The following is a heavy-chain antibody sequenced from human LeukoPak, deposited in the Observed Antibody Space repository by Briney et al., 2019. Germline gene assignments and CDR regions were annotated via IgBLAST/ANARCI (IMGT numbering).Heavy chain of an antibody. J-gene: IGHJ4*02. Sequence: PSETLSLTCAVYGGSSSGYYWSWIRQPPGKGLEWIGEINHSGSTNYNPSLKSRVTISVDTSKNQFSLKLSSVTAADTAVYYCARVEVGATGDQMYYFDYWGQGTLVTVSS. D-gene: IGHD1-26*01. CDR3: ARVEVGATGDQMYYFDY. V-gene: IGHV4-34*01. CDR2: INHSGST. CDR1: GGSSSGYY.